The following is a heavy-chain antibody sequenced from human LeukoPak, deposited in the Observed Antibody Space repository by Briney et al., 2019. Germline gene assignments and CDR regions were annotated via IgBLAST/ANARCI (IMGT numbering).Heavy chain of an antibody. Sequence: GGSLRLSCAVSGFTFSTYAMNWVRQAPGKGLEWVSVISGSGGSTYYADSVKGRFTISRDNSKNTLYLQMNSLTVEDTSVYYCAKGTTGMAPRGYFDDWGQGTLVTVSS. D-gene: IGHD5-18*01. CDR1: GFTFSTYA. CDR3: AKGTTGMAPRGYFDD. V-gene: IGHV3-23*01. CDR2: ISGSGGST. J-gene: IGHJ4*02.